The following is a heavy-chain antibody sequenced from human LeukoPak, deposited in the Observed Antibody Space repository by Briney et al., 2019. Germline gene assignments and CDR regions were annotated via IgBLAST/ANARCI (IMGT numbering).Heavy chain of an antibody. Sequence: SETLSLTCNVSGDSISSYYWGWIRQPPGKGLDWIGYIYYSGSTNYNPSLKSRVTISVDTSKNQFALKLSSVTAADTAVYYCARGGLRGYSYGQRFDYWGQGILVTVSS. V-gene: IGHV4-59*01. CDR3: ARGGLRGYSYGQRFDY. J-gene: IGHJ4*02. CDR2: IYYSGST. CDR1: GDSISSYY. D-gene: IGHD5-18*01.